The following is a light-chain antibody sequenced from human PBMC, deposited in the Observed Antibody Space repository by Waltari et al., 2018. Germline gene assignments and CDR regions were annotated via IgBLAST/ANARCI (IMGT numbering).Light chain of an antibody. Sequence: SYELTQTPSESVSPGQPARITCSGHELPRKYAYWFQQKSGQAPRLVIYEDTKRPSGIPERFSGSSSGTVATLTITGAQVDDEADYYCYSSDSTGLRVFGGGTTVVVL. CDR2: EDT. J-gene: IGLJ1*01. V-gene: IGLV3-10*01. CDR3: YSSDSTGLRV. CDR1: ELPRKY.